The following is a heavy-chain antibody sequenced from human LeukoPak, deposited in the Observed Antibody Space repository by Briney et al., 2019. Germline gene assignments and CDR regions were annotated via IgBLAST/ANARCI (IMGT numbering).Heavy chain of an antibody. CDR1: GYTFTGYY. V-gene: IGHV1-2*02. CDR2: INPKSGGT. J-gene: IGHJ4*02. D-gene: IGHD1-1*01. CDR3: ARGWTDDTGY. Sequence: ASVKVSCKAFGYTFTGYYMHWVRQAPGQGLERMGWINPKSGGTNYAQEFQGRVTMTRDASISTAYMELRSLTSDDTAVYYCARGWTDDTGYWGQGTLVTVSS.